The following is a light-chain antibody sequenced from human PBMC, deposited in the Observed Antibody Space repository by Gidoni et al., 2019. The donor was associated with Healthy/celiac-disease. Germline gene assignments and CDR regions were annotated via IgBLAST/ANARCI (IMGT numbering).Light chain of an antibody. V-gene: IGKV4-1*01. CDR2: WAS. J-gene: IGKJ3*01. CDR3: QQYYSTPPT. CDR1: QSVLYSSNNKNY. Sequence: DIVIPQSPDSLAVSLGERATINCKSSQSVLYSSNNKNYLAWYQQKPGQPPKLLIYWASTRESGVPDRFSGSGSGTDFTLTIRSLQAEDVAVYYCQQYYSTPPTFGPGTKVEIK.